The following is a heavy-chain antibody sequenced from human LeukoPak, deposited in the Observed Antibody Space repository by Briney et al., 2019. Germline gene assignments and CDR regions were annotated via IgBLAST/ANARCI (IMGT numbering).Heavy chain of an antibody. CDR2: ISSSGSTI. D-gene: IGHD3-10*01. CDR1: GFTFSSYE. Sequence: GGSLRLSCAASGFTFSSYEMNWVRQAPGKGLEWVSYISSSGSTIYYADSVKGRFTISRDNAKNSLYLQMNSLRAEDTAVYYCARAGITMVRGVIFWDYYYYMDVWGKGTTVTISS. CDR3: ARAGITMVRGVIFWDYYYYMDV. J-gene: IGHJ6*03. V-gene: IGHV3-48*03.